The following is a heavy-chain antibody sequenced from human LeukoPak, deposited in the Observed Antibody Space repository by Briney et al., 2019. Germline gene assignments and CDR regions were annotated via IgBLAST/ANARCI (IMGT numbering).Heavy chain of an antibody. V-gene: IGHV4-34*01. CDR1: GGSFSGYY. CDR3: ARAVAARDDDAFDI. CDR2: INHSGST. J-gene: IGHJ3*02. Sequence: SETLSLTCAVYGGSFSGYYRSWIRQPPGKGLEWIGEINHSGSTNYNPSLKSRVTISVDTSKNQFSLKLSSVTAADTAVYYCARAVAARDDDAFDIWGQGTMVTVSS. D-gene: IGHD6-19*01.